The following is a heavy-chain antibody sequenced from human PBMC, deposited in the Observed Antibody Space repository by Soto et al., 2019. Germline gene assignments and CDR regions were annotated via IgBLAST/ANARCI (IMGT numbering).Heavy chain of an antibody. CDR3: ATHPPYGPLDH. CDR2: LYYSGST. J-gene: IGHJ4*02. Sequence: TSETLSLTCTVSGGSISSYHWSWIRQPPGKGLEWIGYLYYSGSTYYNPSLKSRVTISVDTSKNQFSLRLTSVTAADTAVYYCATHPPYGPLDHWGQGTLVTVSS. D-gene: IGHD4-17*01. CDR1: GGSISSYH. V-gene: IGHV4-59*08.